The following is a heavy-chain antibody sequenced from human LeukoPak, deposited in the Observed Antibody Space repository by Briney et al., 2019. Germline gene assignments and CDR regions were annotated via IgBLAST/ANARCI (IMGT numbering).Heavy chain of an antibody. CDR2: IYSGGST. J-gene: IGHJ3*02. Sequence: GGSLRLSCAASGFTFSSYSMNWVRQAPGKGLDWVSVIYSGGSTYYADSVRGRFTISRDNSRNTVYLQMKSLGAEDTAMYYCARDSDPGAFDIWGQGTKVTVSS. CDR3: ARDSDPGAFDI. D-gene: IGHD1-14*01. V-gene: IGHV3-53*01. CDR1: GFTFSSYS.